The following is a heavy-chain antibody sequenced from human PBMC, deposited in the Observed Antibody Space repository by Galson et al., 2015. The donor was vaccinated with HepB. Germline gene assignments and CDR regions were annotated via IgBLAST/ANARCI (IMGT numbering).Heavy chain of an antibody. V-gene: IGHV3-21*01. D-gene: IGHD3-10*01. CDR1: GFTFSSYS. Sequence: SLRLSCAASGFTFSSYSMNWVRQSPGKGLEWVSSISASSTYIYYADSVKGRFTISRDNTNDSLSLQMDSLRAEDTAMYYCARGGKYGSGSLSDWGQGTLVTVSS. CDR2: ISASSTYI. J-gene: IGHJ4*02. CDR3: ARGGKYGSGSLSD.